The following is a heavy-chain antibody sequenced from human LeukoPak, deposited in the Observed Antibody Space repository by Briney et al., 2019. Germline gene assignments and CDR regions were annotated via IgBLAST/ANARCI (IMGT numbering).Heavy chain of an antibody. CDR2: IKQDGSER. Sequence: GGSLRLSCAASGFTVSSNYMSWVRQAPGKGLEWVANIKQDGSERIYVDSVKGRFTISRDNSKNSLYLQMNSLRAEDTAVYYCARDLPVVGAPGFDCWGQGTLVTVSS. CDR1: GFTVSSNY. J-gene: IGHJ4*02. CDR3: ARDLPVVGAPGFDC. D-gene: IGHD1-26*01. V-gene: IGHV3-7*01.